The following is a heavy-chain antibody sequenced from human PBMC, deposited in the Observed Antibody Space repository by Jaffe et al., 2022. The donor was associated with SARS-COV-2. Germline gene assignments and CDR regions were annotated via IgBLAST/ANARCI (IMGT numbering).Heavy chain of an antibody. CDR3: ARQWLGESWAPS. D-gene: IGHD3-10*01. CDR1: GFTFSRYW. CDR2: IKQDGSEK. Sequence: EVQLVESGGGLVQPGGSLRLSCAASGFTFSRYWMNWVRQAPGKGLEWLAIIKQDGSEKYYVDSVKGRFTISRDNAKNSLYLQMNRLTIEDTAVYYCARQWLGESWAPSWGQGTLVTVSS. J-gene: IGHJ5*02. V-gene: IGHV3-7*03.